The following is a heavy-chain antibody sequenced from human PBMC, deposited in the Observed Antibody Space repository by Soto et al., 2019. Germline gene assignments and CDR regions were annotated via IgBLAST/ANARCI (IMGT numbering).Heavy chain of an antibody. V-gene: IGHV4-34*01. D-gene: IGHD3-22*01. Sequence: QVQLQQWGAGLLKPSETLSLTCAVYGGSFSGYYWSWIRQPPGKGLEWIGEINHSGSTNYNPSLKSRVTISVDTSKNQFSLKLSSVTAADTAVYYCARDRYYYDSSGYYWNRPGNYYYYYGMDVWGQGTTVTVSS. CDR3: ARDRYYYDSSGYYWNRPGNYYYYYGMDV. CDR2: INHSGST. J-gene: IGHJ6*02. CDR1: GGSFSGYY.